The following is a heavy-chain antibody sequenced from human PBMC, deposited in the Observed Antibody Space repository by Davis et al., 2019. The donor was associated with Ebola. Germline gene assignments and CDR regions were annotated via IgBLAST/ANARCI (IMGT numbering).Heavy chain of an antibody. V-gene: IGHV3-9*01. Sequence: YVDSVKGRFTFSRDNAKNSLCLQMNSLRAEDTALYYCAKDICPTVTSCAFDIWGQGTMVTVSS. J-gene: IGHJ3*02. CDR3: AKDICPTVTSCAFDI. D-gene: IGHD4-17*01.